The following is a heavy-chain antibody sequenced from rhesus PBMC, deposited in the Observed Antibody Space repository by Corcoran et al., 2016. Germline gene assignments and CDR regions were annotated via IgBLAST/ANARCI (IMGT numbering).Heavy chain of an antibody. CDR2: INPYHGNT. J-gene: IGHJ4*01. CDR1: GYTFTDYF. D-gene: IGHD6-31*01. CDR3: ATDASGYSSG. V-gene: IGHV1S2*01. Sequence: QVQLVQSGAEVKKPGSSVKVSCKASGYTFTDYFMQWVGQAPGQGLEWIGWINPYHGNTKYAQNFQGRVTMTRDTSTSTAYMELSSLRSEDTAVYYCATDASGYSSGWGQGVLVTVSS.